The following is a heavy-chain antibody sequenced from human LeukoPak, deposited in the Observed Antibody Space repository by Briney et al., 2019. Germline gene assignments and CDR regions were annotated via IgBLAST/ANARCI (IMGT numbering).Heavy chain of an antibody. CDR1: GFSLSAYQ. J-gene: IGHJ4*02. CDR3: ARPTYSGSYYWFDY. D-gene: IGHD1-26*01. CDR2: FSSGGHIE. Sequence: PGGSLRLSCVASGFSLSAYQMNWVRQAPGKGLEWVSHFSSGGHIEYYAESVKGRFTISRDNSKNTLYLQMNSLRAEDTAVYYCARPTYSGSYYWFDYWGQGTLVTVSS. V-gene: IGHV3-48*03.